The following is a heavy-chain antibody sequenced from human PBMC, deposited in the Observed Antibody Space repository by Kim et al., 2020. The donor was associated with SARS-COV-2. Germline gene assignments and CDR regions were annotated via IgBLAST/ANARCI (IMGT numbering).Heavy chain of an antibody. CDR2: ISYDGSNK. Sequence: GGSLRLSCAASGFTFSSYGMHWVRQAPGKGLEWVAVISYDGSNKYYADSVKGRFTISRDNSKNTLYLQMNSLRAEDTAVYYCAKDVYDSYYYGMDVWGQGTTVTVSS. D-gene: IGHD3-9*01. V-gene: IGHV3-30*18. CDR1: GFTFSSYG. J-gene: IGHJ6*02. CDR3: AKDVYDSYYYGMDV.